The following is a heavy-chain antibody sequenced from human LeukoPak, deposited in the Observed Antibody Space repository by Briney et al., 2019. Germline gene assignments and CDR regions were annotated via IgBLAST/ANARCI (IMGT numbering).Heavy chain of an antibody. Sequence: ASVKVSCKASGYTFTGYYIHWVRQAPGQGLEWMGRFSPNSGGTNSAQKFQARVTMTRDTSIPTAYMELSGLTSDDTAVYYCVRGGHYCSGVNCYGTDYWGQGTLVTVSS. CDR2: FSPNSGGT. V-gene: IGHV1-2*06. D-gene: IGHD2-15*01. J-gene: IGHJ4*02. CDR1: GYTFTGYY. CDR3: VRGGHYCSGVNCYGTDY.